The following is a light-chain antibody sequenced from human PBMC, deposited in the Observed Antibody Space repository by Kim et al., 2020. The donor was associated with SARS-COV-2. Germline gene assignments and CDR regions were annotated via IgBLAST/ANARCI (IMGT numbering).Light chain of an antibody. CDR3: FSYTGDTWI. J-gene: IGLJ3*02. CDR1: SRDVGGYHY. V-gene: IGLV2-11*01. Sequence: PGQSITISCTGTSRDVGGYHYVSWYQRHPDTAPKVIIYDVTKRPSGVPDRFSGSKSGNTASLTISGLQAGDEADYYCFSYTGDTWIFGGGTQLTVL. CDR2: DVT.